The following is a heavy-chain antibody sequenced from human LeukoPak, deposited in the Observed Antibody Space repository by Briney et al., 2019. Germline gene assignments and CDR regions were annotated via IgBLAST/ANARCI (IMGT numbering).Heavy chain of an antibody. CDR1: GGSMSNYY. CDR2: IYYSGST. Sequence: SETLSLTCTVSGGSMSNYYWSWIRQPPGKGLEWIGYIYYSGSTNYNPSLKSRVTISVDTSKNQFSLKLSSVTAADTAVYYCARGDSSGYYYLDYWGQGTLVTVSS. V-gene: IGHV4-59*01. CDR3: ARGDSSGYYYLDY. J-gene: IGHJ4*02. D-gene: IGHD3-22*01.